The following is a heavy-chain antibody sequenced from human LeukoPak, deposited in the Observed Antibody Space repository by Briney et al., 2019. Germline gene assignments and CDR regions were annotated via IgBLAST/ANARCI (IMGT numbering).Heavy chain of an antibody. D-gene: IGHD5-24*01. J-gene: IGHJ3*02. Sequence: GGSLRLSCAAPGFTLSSYVMNWVRQAPGKGLEWKGLEWVSTISGSSGSTYYADSVKGRFTISRDNSKNTLYLQMNSLRAEDTAVYYCTKVRLTRWDSAFDIWGQGTMVTVSS. CDR1: GFTLSSYV. CDR3: TKVRLTRWDSAFDI. V-gene: IGHV3-23*01. CDR2: ISGSSGST.